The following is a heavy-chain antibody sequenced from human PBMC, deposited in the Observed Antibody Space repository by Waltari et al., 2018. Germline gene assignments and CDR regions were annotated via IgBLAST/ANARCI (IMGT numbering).Heavy chain of an antibody. D-gene: IGHD3-16*01. CDR3: ARASASFNNWFDP. CDR2: IYTSGLT. V-gene: IGHV4-61*02. J-gene: IGHJ5*02. CDR1: GASMNSRSYY. Sequence: QVQLQESGPGLVKPSQTLSLTCIVSGASMNSRSYYWSWIRQPAGKGLEWIGRIYTSGLTDNNPSRKSRVTISMDTSKSQFSLKLRSMTAADTAVYYCARASASFNNWFDPWGQGTLVTVSS.